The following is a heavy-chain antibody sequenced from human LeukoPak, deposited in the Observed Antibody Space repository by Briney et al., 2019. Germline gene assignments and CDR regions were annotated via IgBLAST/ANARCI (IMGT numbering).Heavy chain of an antibody. CDR1: GFTFSSYA. CDR2: ISGSGGST. CDR3: AKAPTAGLFGHRYFDY. V-gene: IGHV3-23*01. Sequence: AGGSLRLSCAASGFTFSSYAMSWVRQAPGKGLEWVSAISGSGGSTYYADSVKGRFTISRDNSKNTLYLQMNSLRAEDTAVYYCAKAPTAGLFGHRYFDYWGQGTLVTVSS. J-gene: IGHJ4*02. D-gene: IGHD3-22*01.